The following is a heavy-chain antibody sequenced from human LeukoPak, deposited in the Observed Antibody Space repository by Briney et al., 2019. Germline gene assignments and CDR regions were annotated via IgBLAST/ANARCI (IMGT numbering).Heavy chain of an antibody. CDR1: GFTFSNYA. CDR2: ISGSGGST. CDR3: AKDVGSWSRGAFDY. D-gene: IGHD6-13*01. Sequence: GGSLRLSCAASGFTFSNYAMSWVRQAPGKGLEWVSAISGSGGSTYYADSVKGRLTISRDNSKNTLYLQMYSLRAEDTALYYCAKDVGSWSRGAFDYWGQGTLVTVSS. V-gene: IGHV3-23*01. J-gene: IGHJ4*02.